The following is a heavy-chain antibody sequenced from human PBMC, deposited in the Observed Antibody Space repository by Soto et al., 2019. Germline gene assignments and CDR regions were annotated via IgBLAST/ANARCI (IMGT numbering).Heavy chain of an antibody. CDR3: GRHTSNYSYGYEYLDY. Sequence: EALKISGKGSGYNFNNDWIGWVRQMPGKGLEWMGMIYVGDSDTRYSPSFQGQVNISADKSISTAYLQWSSLKAADSAMYLCGRHTSNYSYGYEYLDYWGQGTLVTVSS. D-gene: IGHD5-18*01. V-gene: IGHV5-51*01. J-gene: IGHJ4*02. CDR2: IYVGDSDT. CDR1: GYNFNNDW.